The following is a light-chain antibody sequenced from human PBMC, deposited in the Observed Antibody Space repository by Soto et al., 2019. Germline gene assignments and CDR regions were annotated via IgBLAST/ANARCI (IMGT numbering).Light chain of an antibody. CDR3: GSYAGSNTPVV. V-gene: IGLV2-23*01. CDR1: SSDVGSYDL. CDR2: EAN. Sequence: QSALNQPASVSGSPGQSITISCTGTSSDVGSYDLVSWYQQHPGKAPKLIIYEANKRPSGVSNRFSGSKSGNTASLTVSGLQAEDEADYYCGSYAGSNTPVVLGGGTKLTVL. J-gene: IGLJ2*01.